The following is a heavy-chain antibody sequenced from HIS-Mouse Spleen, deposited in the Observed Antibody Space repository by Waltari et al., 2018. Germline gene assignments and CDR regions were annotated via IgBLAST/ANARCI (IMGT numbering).Heavy chain of an antibody. CDR1: GGTFSSYA. Sequence: QVQLVQSGAEVKKPGSSVKVSCKASGGTFSSYAISWVRQAPGQGLEWMGRNIPILGKANSEKKFQGRVTITADKSTSTAYMELSSLRSEDTAVYYCARGWFGESHDAFDIWGQGTMVTVSS. CDR2: NIPILGKA. D-gene: IGHD3-10*01. CDR3: ARGWFGESHDAFDI. V-gene: IGHV1-69*04. J-gene: IGHJ3*02.